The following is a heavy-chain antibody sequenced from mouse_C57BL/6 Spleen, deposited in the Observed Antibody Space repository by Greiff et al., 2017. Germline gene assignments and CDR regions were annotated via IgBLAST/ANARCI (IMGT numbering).Heavy chain of an antibody. D-gene: IGHD2-3*01. J-gene: IGHJ4*01. CDR2: IFPGSGST. CDR1: GYTFTDYY. Sequence: VKLMESGPELVKPGASVKISCKASGYTFTDYYINWVKQRPGQGLEWIGWIFPGSGSTYYNEKFKGKATLTVDKSSSTAYMLLSSLTSEDSAVYFCALYDGYYEDAMDYWGQGTSVTVSS. V-gene: IGHV1-75*01. CDR3: ALYDGYYEDAMDY.